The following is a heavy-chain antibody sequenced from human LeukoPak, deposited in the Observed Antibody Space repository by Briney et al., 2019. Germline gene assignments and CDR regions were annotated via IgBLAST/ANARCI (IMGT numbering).Heavy chain of an antibody. J-gene: IGHJ4*02. Sequence: SETLSLTCTVSGGSISSGGYYWSWIRQHPGKGLEWIGYIYYSGSTYYNPSLKSRVTISVDTSKNQFSLKLSSVTAADTAVYYCTTYYYSSGSYGDYWGQGTLVTVSS. CDR2: IYYSGST. CDR3: TTYYYSSGSYGDY. CDR1: GGSISSGGYY. D-gene: IGHD3-10*01. V-gene: IGHV4-31*03.